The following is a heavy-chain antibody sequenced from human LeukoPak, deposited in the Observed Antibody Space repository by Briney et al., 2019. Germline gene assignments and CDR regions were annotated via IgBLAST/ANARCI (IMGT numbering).Heavy chain of an antibody. CDR3: ARGDYNKGAFDI. CDR1: GYSFTNDW. J-gene: IGHJ3*02. D-gene: IGHD4-11*01. Sequence: GESLKISCKDSGYSFTNDWSGWVRQMPGKGLEWMGIIYPGDSDTRYSPSFQGKVTISADKTISTAYLQWNSLKASDTAMYYCARGDYNKGAFDIWGQGTMVTVSS. CDR2: IYPGDSDT. V-gene: IGHV5-51*01.